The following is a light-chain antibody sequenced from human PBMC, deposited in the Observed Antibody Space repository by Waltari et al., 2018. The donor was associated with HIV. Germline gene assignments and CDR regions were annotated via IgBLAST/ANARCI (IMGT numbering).Light chain of an antibody. CDR3: QQRTNWPPTVS. CDR2: DAS. J-gene: IGKJ4*01. Sequence: EIVLTQSPVTLSSSQGDRATISCTASQSVSGYLTWYHQRPGQAPRLLISDASNRATGIPARFSGSGSGTGFTLTISSLESEDFAVYFCQQRTNWPPTVSFGGGTRVQIK. V-gene: IGKV3-11*01. CDR1: QSVSGY.